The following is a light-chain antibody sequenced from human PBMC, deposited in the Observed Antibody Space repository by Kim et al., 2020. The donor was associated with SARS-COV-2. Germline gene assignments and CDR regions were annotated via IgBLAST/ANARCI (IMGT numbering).Light chain of an antibody. CDR1: QSVSTN. V-gene: IGKV3-15*01. J-gene: IGKJ2*01. CDR3: QQYNRWPPYI. CDR2: GAS. Sequence: VAPGDRATLPCRTSQSVSTNLAWYQQKPGQAPRLLIYGASTRATGIPARFSGSGSGTEFTLTISSLQSEDFAIYYCQQYNRWPPYIFGQGTKLEI.